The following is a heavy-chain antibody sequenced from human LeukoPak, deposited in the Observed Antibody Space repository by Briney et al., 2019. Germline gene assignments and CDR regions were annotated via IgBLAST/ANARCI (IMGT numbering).Heavy chain of an antibody. CDR1: GFTFSSYA. V-gene: IGHV3-30-3*01. D-gene: IGHD2/OR15-2a*01. CDR2: ISYDGSNK. J-gene: IGHJ4*02. CDR3: ALRASTNIPSY. Sequence: GGSLRLSCAASGFTFSSYAMHWVRQAPGKGLEWGAVISYDGSNKYYADSVKGRFTISRDNSKNTLYLQMNSLRAEDTAVYYCALRASTNIPSYWGQGTLVTVSS.